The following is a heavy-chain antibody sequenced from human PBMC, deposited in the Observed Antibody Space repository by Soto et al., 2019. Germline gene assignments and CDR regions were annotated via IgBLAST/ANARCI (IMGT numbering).Heavy chain of an antibody. CDR3: ARSDGRY. CDR1: GYSISSSNW. Sequence: SETLSLTCAVSGYSISSSNWWGWIRQPPGKGLEWIGYIYYSGTTYYNPSLKSRVTISVDTSKNQFSLKLTSVTAADTAVYYCARSDGRYWGQGTLVTVSS. J-gene: IGHJ4*02. CDR2: IYYSGTT. V-gene: IGHV4-28*01.